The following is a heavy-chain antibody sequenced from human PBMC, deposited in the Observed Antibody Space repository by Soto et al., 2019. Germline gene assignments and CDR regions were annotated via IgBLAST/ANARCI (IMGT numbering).Heavy chain of an antibody. CDR2: IWYDGSNK. Sequence: PGGSLRLSCAASGFTFSSYGMHWVRQAPGKGLEWVAVIWYDGSNKYYADSVKGRFTISRDNSKNTLCLQMNSLRAEDTAVYYCPRGYDFWSGYYYPYGMAVWGQGTTVTVSS. V-gene: IGHV3-33*01. CDR1: GFTFSSYG. D-gene: IGHD3-3*01. J-gene: IGHJ6*02. CDR3: PRGYDFWSGYYYPYGMAV.